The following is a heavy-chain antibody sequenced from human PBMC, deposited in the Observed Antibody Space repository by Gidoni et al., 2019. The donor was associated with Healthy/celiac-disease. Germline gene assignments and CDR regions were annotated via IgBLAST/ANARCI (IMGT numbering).Heavy chain of an antibody. J-gene: IGHJ4*02. CDR3: AREPVVVPGGGQRGFDY. D-gene: IGHD2-2*01. Sequence: HVQLQESGPGLVKPGGSVSSGSYYWSWLRQPPGKGLEWIGYIYYSWSTNYNPSLKSRVTISVDTSKNQFSMKLSAGTAADTAVYYCAREPVVVPGGGQRGFDYWGQGTLVTVSS. CDR1: GSVSSGSYY. V-gene: IGHV4-61*01. CDR2: IYYSWST.